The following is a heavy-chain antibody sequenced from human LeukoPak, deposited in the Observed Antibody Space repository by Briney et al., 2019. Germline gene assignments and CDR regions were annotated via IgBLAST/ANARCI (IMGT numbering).Heavy chain of an antibody. V-gene: IGHV1-69*04. J-gene: IGHJ4*02. D-gene: IGHD6-19*01. CDR3: ARESYSSGWYPYFDY. Sequence: SVKVSCKASGGTFSSYAISWVRQAPGQGLEWMGRIIPIFGIANYAQKFQGRVTITADKSTSTAYMELSSLRSEDTAVYYCARESYSSGWYPYFDYWGQGTLVTVSS. CDR2: IIPIFGIA. CDR1: GGTFSSYA.